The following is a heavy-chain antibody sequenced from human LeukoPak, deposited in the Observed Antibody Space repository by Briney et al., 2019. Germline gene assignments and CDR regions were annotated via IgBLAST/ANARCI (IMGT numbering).Heavy chain of an antibody. CDR1: GFPVSGYW. CDR3: AKSIAAPGRVDYQLYGMDE. CDR2: IKQDASDI. J-gene: IGHJ6*02. Sequence: GGSLRLSCAASGFPVSGYWMTWVRQAAGKWLQWVASIKQDASDIRHVESVEGRFTIYRDNAKNSLFLQMNNLRPGDTAVYYCAKSIAAPGRVDYQLYGMDEWGQGTTVTVSS. D-gene: IGHD6-25*01. V-gene: IGHV3-7*01.